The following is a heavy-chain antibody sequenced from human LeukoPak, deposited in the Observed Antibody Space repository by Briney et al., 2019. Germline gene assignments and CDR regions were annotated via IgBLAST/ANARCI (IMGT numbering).Heavy chain of an antibody. Sequence: SETLSLTCTVSGGSISSGSYYWSWIRQPAGKGLEWIGSIYYSGSTYYNPSLKSRVTISVDTSKNQFSLKLSSVTAADTAVYYCAARIMITFGGVIVIHYYFDYWGQGTLVTVSS. D-gene: IGHD3-16*02. CDR2: IYYSGST. CDR3: AARIMITFGGVIVIHYYFDY. J-gene: IGHJ4*02. CDR1: GGSISSGSYY. V-gene: IGHV4-39*07.